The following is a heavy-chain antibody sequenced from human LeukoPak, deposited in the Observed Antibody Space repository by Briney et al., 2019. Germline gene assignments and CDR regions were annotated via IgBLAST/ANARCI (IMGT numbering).Heavy chain of an antibody. V-gene: IGHV3-21*01. CDR1: GFTFSSYS. CDR3: ARGLRDYGDYEGGY. CDR2: ISSSSSYI. Sequence: PGGSLRLSCAASGFTFSSYSMNWVRQAPGKGLEWVSSISSSSSYIYYADSVKGRFTISRDNAKNSLYLQMNSLRAEDTAVYYCARGLRDYGDYEGGYWGQGTLVTVSS. J-gene: IGHJ4*02. D-gene: IGHD4-17*01.